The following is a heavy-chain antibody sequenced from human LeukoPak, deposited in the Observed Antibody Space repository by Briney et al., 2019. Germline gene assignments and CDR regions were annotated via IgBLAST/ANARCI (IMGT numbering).Heavy chain of an antibody. CDR3: ARQPVGGRRYYYYGMDV. CDR2: ISESGTST. D-gene: IGHD3-10*01. Sequence: LSGGSLRLSCEVSGFTFDDYAMHWVRQAPGKGLEWVSLISESGTSTNYADSVEGRFIISRDNSKSTLYLQINSLRADDTALYYCARQPVGGRRYYYYGMDVWGQGTTVTVSS. J-gene: IGHJ6*02. V-gene: IGHV3-23*01. CDR1: GFTFDDYA.